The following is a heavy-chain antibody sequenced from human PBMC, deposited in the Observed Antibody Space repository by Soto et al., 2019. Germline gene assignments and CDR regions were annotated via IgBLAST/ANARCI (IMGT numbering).Heavy chain of an antibody. J-gene: IGHJ4*02. Sequence: GGSLRLSCAASGFTFSNYAMSWVRQAPGKGLEWVSAISGSGGTTYYADSVKGRFTISRDNSKNTLYLQMNSLRAEDTAVYFCAKGSKTYSSSSYFDLWGQGTLVTVS. V-gene: IGHV3-23*01. CDR1: GFTFSNYA. CDR3: AKGSKTYSSSSYFDL. CDR2: ISGSGGTT. D-gene: IGHD6-6*01.